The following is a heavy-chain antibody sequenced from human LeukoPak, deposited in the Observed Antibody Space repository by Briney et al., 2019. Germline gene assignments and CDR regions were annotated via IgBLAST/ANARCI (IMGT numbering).Heavy chain of an antibody. Sequence: GGSLRLSCAASGFTFSGSAIHWVRQASGKGLEWVGHIEIKGNSYATAYAASVRGRFTISRDDSKNTAYLQMNSLKTGDTAVYYCTHQGTCGGDCYSDWGQGTLVTVSS. V-gene: IGHV3-73*01. J-gene: IGHJ4*02. CDR1: GFTFSGSA. CDR3: THQGTCGGDCYSD. CDR2: IEIKGNSYAT. D-gene: IGHD2-21*02.